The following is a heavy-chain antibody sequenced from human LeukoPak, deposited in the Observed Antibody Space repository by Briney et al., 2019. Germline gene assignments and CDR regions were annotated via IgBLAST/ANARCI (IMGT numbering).Heavy chain of an antibody. J-gene: IGHJ6*02. V-gene: IGHV4-34*01. D-gene: IGHD2-2*01. CDR3: ARDGSSTSYYGMDV. CDR2: INHSGST. Sequence: SETLSLTCAVYCGSFSGYYWSWIRQPPGKGLEWIGEINHSGSTNYNPSLKSRVTISVDRSKNQFSLKLSSVTAADTAVYYCARDGSSTSYYGMDVWGQGTTVTVSS. CDR1: CGSFSGYY.